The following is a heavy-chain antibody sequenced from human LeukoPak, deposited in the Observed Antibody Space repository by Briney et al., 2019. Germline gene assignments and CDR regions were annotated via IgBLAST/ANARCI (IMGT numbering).Heavy chain of an antibody. Sequence: ASVKVSCKASGYTFTSYGISWERQAPGQGLEWMGWISAYNGNTNYAQKLQGRVTMTTDTSTSTAYMELRSLRSDDTAVYYCARDRRIVLMSLRRYYFDYWGQGTLVTVSS. D-gene: IGHD2-8*01. V-gene: IGHV1-18*01. J-gene: IGHJ4*02. CDR2: ISAYNGNT. CDR1: GYTFTSYG. CDR3: ARDRRIVLMSLRRYYFDY.